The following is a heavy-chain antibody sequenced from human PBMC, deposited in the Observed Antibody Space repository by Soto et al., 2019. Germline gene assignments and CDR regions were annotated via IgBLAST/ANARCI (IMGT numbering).Heavy chain of an antibody. CDR3: ARFIVGDYYYYGMDV. Sequence: SVKVSCKASGGTFSSYAISWVRQAPGQGLEWMGGIIPIFGTANYAQKFQGRVTITADESTSTAYMELSSLRSEDTAVYYCARFIVGDYYYYGMDVWGQGTTVTVSS. D-gene: IGHD1-26*01. CDR1: GGTFSSYA. J-gene: IGHJ6*02. CDR2: IIPIFGTA. V-gene: IGHV1-69*13.